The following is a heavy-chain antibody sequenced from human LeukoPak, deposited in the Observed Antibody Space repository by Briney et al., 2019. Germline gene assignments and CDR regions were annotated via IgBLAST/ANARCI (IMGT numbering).Heavy chain of an antibody. D-gene: IGHD3-3*01. Sequence: GGSLRLSCAASGFTFSSYAMSWVRQAPGKGLEWVSAISGSGGSTYYADSVKGRFTISRDNSKNTLYLQMNSLRAGDTAVYYCAKNVRALRFLEWAYYFDYWGQGTLVTVSS. CDR1: GFTFSSYA. J-gene: IGHJ4*02. CDR2: ISGSGGST. CDR3: AKNVRALRFLEWAYYFDY. V-gene: IGHV3-23*01.